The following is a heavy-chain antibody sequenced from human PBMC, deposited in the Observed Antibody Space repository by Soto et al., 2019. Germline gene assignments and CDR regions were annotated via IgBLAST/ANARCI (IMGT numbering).Heavy chain of an antibody. CDR3: ARGGCNRGNSSCLDF. D-gene: IGHD1-26*01. V-gene: IGHV3-7*01. Sequence: EVQLVESGGGLVQPGGSLRLSCAASGFIFSTQCMNWVRQAPGKGLEWVANIKEEGSEKYYVDSVKGRFTIARDNAKNSLYLRMNSLRAEDTAVYYCARGGCNRGNSSCLDFWGQGTLVTVSS. CDR2: IKEEGSEK. J-gene: IGHJ4*02. CDR1: GFIFSTQC.